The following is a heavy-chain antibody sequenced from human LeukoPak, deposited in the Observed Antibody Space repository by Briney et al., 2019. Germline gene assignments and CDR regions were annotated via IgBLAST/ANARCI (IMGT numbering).Heavy chain of an antibody. D-gene: IGHD3-10*01. J-gene: IGHJ5*02. V-gene: IGHV1-8*03. CDR2: MNPNSGNT. Sequence: ASVKVSCKASGYTFTSYDINWVRQATGQGLEWMGWMNPNSGNTGYAQKFQGRVTITRSTSISTAYMELSSLRSEDTAVYYCARGEVLLWFWELLYGRSDPWGQGTLVTVSS. CDR3: ARGEVLLWFWELLYGRSDP. CDR1: GYTFTSYD.